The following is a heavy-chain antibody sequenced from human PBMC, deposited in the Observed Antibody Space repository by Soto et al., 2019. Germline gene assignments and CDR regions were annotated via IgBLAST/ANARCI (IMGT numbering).Heavy chain of an antibody. V-gene: IGHV3-23*01. J-gene: IGHJ5*02. Sequence: EVQLLESGGGLVQPGGSLRLSCAASGFTFSSYTMTWVRQAPGKGLEWVSSIGASGGRTYYADSVKGRFTISRDNSKSTLYLQMNSLRADDTAVYSCAKPSAAINPPVNWFDPWGLGTLVTVSS. D-gene: IGHD2-2*02. CDR2: IGASGGRT. CDR1: GFTFSSYT. CDR3: AKPSAAINPPVNWFDP.